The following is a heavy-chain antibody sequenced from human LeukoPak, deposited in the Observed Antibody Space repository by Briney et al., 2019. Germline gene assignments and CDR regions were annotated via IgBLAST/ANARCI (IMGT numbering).Heavy chain of an antibody. CDR2: ISGSGGST. J-gene: IGHJ5*02. Sequence: PGGFLRLSCAASGFTFSSYAMSWVRQAPGKGLEWVSAISGSGGSTYYADSVKGRFTISRDNSKNTLYLQMNSLRAEDTAVYYCAKDHMTTVVTLCFDPWGQGTLVTVSS. V-gene: IGHV3-23*01. CDR1: GFTFSSYA. D-gene: IGHD4-23*01. CDR3: AKDHMTTVVTLCFDP.